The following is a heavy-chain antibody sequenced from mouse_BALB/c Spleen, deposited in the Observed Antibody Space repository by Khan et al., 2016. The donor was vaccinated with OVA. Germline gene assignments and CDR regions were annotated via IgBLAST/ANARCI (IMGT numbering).Heavy chain of an antibody. CDR3: ATHLTGSFAY. D-gene: IGHD4-1*01. CDR1: GFTFSPYS. J-gene: IGHJ3*01. CDR2: ISSDGDYT. Sequence: EVELVESGGDLVKSGGSLKLSCVASGFTFSPYSMSWVRQTPDKRLEWVATISSDGDYTYYPDSVKGRFNISRDNAKNTLYLQMSSLKSEDTAIYYCATHLTGSFAYWGQGTLVTVSA. V-gene: IGHV5-6*01.